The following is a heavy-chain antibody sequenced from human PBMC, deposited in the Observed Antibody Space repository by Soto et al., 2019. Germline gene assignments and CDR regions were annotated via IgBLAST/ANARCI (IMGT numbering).Heavy chain of an antibody. V-gene: IGHV4-34*01. CDR3: ARPKYCSGGSCYPGYYYYYMDV. D-gene: IGHD2-15*01. CDR2: INHSGST. CDR1: GGSFSGYY. J-gene: IGHJ6*03. Sequence: SETLSLTCAVYGGSFSGYYWSWIRQPPGKGLEWIGEINHSGSTNYNPSLKSRVTISVDTSKNQFSLKLSSVTAADTAVYYCARPKYCSGGSCYPGYYYYYMDVWGKGTTVTVSS.